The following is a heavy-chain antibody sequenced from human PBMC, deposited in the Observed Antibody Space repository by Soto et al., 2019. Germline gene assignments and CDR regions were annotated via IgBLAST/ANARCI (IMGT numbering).Heavy chain of an antibody. V-gene: IGHV4-34*01. D-gene: IGHD4-17*01. CDR3: ARAGGENGYYYYMDV. Sequence: PSETLSLTCAVYGGSFSGYYWSWIRQPPGKGLEWIGEINHSGSTNYNPSLKSRVTISVDTSKNQFSLKLSSVTAADTAVYYCARAGGENGYYYYMDVWGKGTTVTVSS. J-gene: IGHJ6*03. CDR1: GGSFSGYY. CDR2: INHSGST.